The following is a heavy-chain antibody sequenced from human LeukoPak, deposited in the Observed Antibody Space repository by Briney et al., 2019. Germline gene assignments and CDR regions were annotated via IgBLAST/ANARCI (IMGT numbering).Heavy chain of an antibody. V-gene: IGHV3-23*01. CDR3: AKVFPCYDSSGRYFDY. CDR2: ISGSGGST. Sequence: GGSLRLSCAASGFTFSSFAMSWVRQAPGKGLEWVSTISGSGGSTYYADSVKGRFTISRDNSKNTLYLQMNSLRAEDTAVYYRAKVFPCYDSSGRYFDYWGQGTLVTVSS. D-gene: IGHD3-22*01. CDR1: GFTFSSFA. J-gene: IGHJ4*02.